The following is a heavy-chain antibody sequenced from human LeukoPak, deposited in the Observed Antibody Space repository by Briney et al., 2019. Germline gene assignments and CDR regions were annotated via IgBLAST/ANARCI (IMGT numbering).Heavy chain of an antibody. CDR3: ARHGQDTGNFYVHFDY. Sequence: KLAETPSLTCTVSGGSIRSNYWSWIRQTPGKGLEWIAYINNSGNTNNNPSHKSRVTISIDTSKSQFSLKLSSVTAADTAIYYCARHGQDTGNFYVHFDYWGQGTLVTVSS. CDR2: INNSGNT. CDR1: GGSIRSNY. V-gene: IGHV4-59*08. J-gene: IGHJ4*02. D-gene: IGHD1-26*01.